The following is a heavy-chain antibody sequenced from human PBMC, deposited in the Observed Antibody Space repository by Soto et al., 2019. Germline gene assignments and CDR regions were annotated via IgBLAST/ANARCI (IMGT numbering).Heavy chain of an antibody. J-gene: IGHJ3*01. CDR3: TRTKYGTNGVFCKITMVRGVEGAFDF. Sequence: GWSLRLSCTASGFTFGDYAMSLFRQAPGQGLERGGFIRSKAYGGTTEYAASVKGRFTISRDDSKSIAYMQMNSLKTDDTDVYLCTRTKYGTNGVFCKITMVRGVEGAFDFWGEGTMVTVSS. D-gene: IGHD2-8*01. V-gene: IGHV3-49*03. CDR2: IRSKAYGGTT. CDR1: GFTFGDYA.